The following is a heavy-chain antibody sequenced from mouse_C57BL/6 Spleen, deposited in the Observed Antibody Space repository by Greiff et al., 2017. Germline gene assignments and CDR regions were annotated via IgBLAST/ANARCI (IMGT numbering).Heavy chain of an antibody. D-gene: IGHD1-1*01. V-gene: IGHV5-9-1*02. CDR1: GFTFSSYA. CDR2: ISSGGDYI. J-gene: IGHJ1*03. CDR3: TREQGVSSYGYFDV. Sequence: EVNVVESGEGLVKPGGSLKLSCAASGFTFSSYAMSWVRQTPEKRLEWVAYISSGGDYIYYADTVKGRFTISRDNARNTLYLQMSSLKSEDTAMYYCTREQGVSSYGYFDVWGTGTTVTVSS.